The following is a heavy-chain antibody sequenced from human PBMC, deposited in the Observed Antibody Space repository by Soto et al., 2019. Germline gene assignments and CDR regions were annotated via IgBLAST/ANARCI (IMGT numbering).Heavy chain of an antibody. CDR2: ISWNSGTI. J-gene: IGHJ6*02. Sequence: EVQLVESGGGLVQPGRSLRLSCAASGFTFDDYAMHWVRQAPGKGLEWVSGISWNSGTIVYADSVKGRFSISRDNAKHSLYQQMNRLRPEDTALYYCAKDMRGGSSSSRYFYGMDVWGQGTTVTVSS. V-gene: IGHV3-9*01. CDR3: AKDMRGGSSSSRYFYGMDV. CDR1: GFTFDDYA. D-gene: IGHD6-13*01.